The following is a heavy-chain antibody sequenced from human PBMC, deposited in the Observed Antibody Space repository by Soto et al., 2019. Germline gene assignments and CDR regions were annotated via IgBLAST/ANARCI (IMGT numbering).Heavy chain of an antibody. CDR1: GGSISSGGYY. Sequence: QVQLQESGPGLVKPSQTLSLTCTVSGGSISSGGYYWSWIRQHPGKGLEWIGYIYYSGSTYHNPPRKIRVTISVDTSNSPYSLKLSSVTAADTAVYYCARDCGGDCYPGHNWFDPWGQGTLVTVSS. V-gene: IGHV4-31*03. CDR2: IYYSGST. CDR3: ARDCGGDCYPGHNWFDP. D-gene: IGHD2-21*02. J-gene: IGHJ5*02.